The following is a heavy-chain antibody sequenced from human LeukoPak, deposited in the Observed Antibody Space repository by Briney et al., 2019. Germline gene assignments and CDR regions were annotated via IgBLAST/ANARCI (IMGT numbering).Heavy chain of an antibody. J-gene: IGHJ6*02. CDR1: GFTFDDYA. D-gene: IGHD6-25*01. CDR3: AKLPSAAGYGMDV. V-gene: IGHV3-9*01. CDR2: ISWNSGSI. Sequence: GGSLRLSCAASGFTFDDYAMHWVRQAPGKGLEWVSGISWNSGSIGYADSVKGRFTISRDNAKNSLYLQMSSLRAEDTALYYCAKLPSAAGYGMDVWGQGTAVTVSS.